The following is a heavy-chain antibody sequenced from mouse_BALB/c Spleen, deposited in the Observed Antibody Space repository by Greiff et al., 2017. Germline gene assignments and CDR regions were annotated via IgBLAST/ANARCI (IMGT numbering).Heavy chain of an antibody. D-gene: IGHD1-1*01. CDR1: GDSITSGY. J-gene: IGHJ1*01. Sequence: FQLQQSGPSLVKPSQSLSLSCSVSGDSITSGYWNWIRKFPGNKLEYMGYISHSGSTYYNPSLKSRISITRDTSKNQYYMQLISVTTEDTATYYCASRNFYGSSHWYLDVWGAGTTVTVSS. CDR2: ISHSGST. V-gene: IGHV3-8*02. CDR3: ASRNFYGSSHWYLDV.